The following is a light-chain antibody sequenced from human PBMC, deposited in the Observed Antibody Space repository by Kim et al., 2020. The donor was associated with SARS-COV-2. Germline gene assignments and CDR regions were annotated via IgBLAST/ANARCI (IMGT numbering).Light chain of an antibody. V-gene: IGKV3-20*01. CDR3: QQYASSPRT. CDR1: QSVTGRY. J-gene: IGKJ2*01. CDR2: GAS. Sequence: LPPGERATLSCRASQSVTGRYLAWYQQKPGQAPRLLIYGASSRATGIPDRFSGSGSGTDFTLTISRLEPEDFAVYYCQQYASSPRTFGQGTKLEI.